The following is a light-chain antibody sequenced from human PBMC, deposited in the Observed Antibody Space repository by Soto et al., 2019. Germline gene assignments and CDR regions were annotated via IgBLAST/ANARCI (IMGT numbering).Light chain of an antibody. J-gene: IGKJ1*01. CDR1: QDIGTW. Sequence: DIQMTQSPSTLSASLGDRVTITCRASQDIGTWLAWYQQKPGKAPNLLIYKASSLESGVPSRFSGGGSGTEFTLSISSLQPDDFATYYCQQYNSDSRTFGQGTKVEIK. V-gene: IGKV1-5*03. CDR3: QQYNSDSRT. CDR2: KAS.